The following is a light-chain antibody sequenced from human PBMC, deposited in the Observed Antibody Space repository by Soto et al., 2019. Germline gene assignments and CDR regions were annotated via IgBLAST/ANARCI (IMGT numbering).Light chain of an antibody. J-gene: IGLJ1*01. Sequence: QSVLTQPASVSGSPGQSITIPCTGTSNDVGAYEYVSWFQLHPGKAPKLMISEVTNRPSGVSNRFSGSKSGNTASLTISGLQADDEAEYYCTSYTSDNTYVFGTGTKVTVL. CDR1: SNDVGAYEY. V-gene: IGLV2-14*01. CDR3: TSYTSDNTYV. CDR2: EVT.